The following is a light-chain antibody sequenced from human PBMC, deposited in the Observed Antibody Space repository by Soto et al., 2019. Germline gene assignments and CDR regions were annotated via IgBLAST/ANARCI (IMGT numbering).Light chain of an antibody. CDR1: QNINRY. Sequence: DIQMTQSPSSLSASVGDRVTITCRASQNINRYLNWYQQKPGKAPKLLIYKASSLESGVPSRFSGSGSGTEFTLTISSLQPDDFATYYCQQYNSYPSTFGQGTKVDNK. CDR3: QQYNSYPST. J-gene: IGKJ1*01. V-gene: IGKV1-5*03. CDR2: KAS.